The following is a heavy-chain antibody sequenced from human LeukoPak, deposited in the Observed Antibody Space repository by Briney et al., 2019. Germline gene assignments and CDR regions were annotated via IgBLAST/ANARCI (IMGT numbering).Heavy chain of an antibody. CDR1: GFSFSSYW. CDR2: INPHGSEK. CDR3: ARSDY. V-gene: IGHV3-7*01. Sequence: GGSLRLSCAASGFSFSSYWMNWVRQAPGKGLEWVANINPHGSEKNYVDSVKGRFTISRDRTKNSLYLQMNNLRAEDTAVYYCARSDYWGQGILVTVSS. J-gene: IGHJ4*02.